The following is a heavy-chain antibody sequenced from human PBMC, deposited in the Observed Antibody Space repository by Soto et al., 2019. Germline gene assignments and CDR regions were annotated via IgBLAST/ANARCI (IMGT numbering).Heavy chain of an antibody. CDR1: GGTFSSYA. J-gene: IGHJ6*02. D-gene: IGHD3-3*01. CDR3: AGFTIFGGGYYYYGMDV. Sequence: QVQLVQSGAEVKKPGSSVKVSCKASGGTFSSYAISWVRQAPGQGLEWMGGIIPIFGTANYAQKFQGRVTITADESTSTAYMELSSLRSEDTAVYYCAGFTIFGGGYYYYGMDVWGQGTTVTVSS. CDR2: IIPIFGTA. V-gene: IGHV1-69*01.